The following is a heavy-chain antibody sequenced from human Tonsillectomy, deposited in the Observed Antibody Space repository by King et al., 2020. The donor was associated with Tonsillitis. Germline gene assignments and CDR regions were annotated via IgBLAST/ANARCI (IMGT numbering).Heavy chain of an antibody. J-gene: IGHJ6*02. CDR2: ISASGGST. CDR1: GFTFSSYA. Sequence: VQLVESGGGLVQPGGSLRLSCAASGFTFSSYAMSWVRQAPGKGLEWVSGISASGGSTYYADSVKGRFTISRDNSKNTLYLQMNSLRAEDTAVYYCAKALVPATDYYYYGMDVWGQGTTVTVSS. D-gene: IGHD2-2*01. CDR3: AKALVPATDYYYYGMDV. V-gene: IGHV3-23*04.